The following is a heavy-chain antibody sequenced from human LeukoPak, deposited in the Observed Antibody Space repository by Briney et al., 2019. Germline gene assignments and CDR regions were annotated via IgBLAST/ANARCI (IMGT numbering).Heavy chain of an antibody. CDR2: MNPYSVNT. D-gene: IGHD2-15*01. J-gene: IGHJ4*02. CDR1: XYXFTNYD. CDR3: ARVPAARDFGY. V-gene: IGHV1-8*01. Sequence: ASXYXFTNYDINWVRQAPGQGXEWMGWMNPYSVNTGYAQKFQGRVTMTRNTSINTAYIELSSLESEDTAVYYCARVPAARDFGYWGQGTPVIVSS.